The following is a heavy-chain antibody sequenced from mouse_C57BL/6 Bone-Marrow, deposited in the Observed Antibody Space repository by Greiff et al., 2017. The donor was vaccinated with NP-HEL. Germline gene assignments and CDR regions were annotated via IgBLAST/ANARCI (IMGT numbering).Heavy chain of an antibody. D-gene: IGHD1-1*01. CDR3: AGITTVVATGYWYFDV. CDR2: ISNKANGYTT. CDR1: GFTFTDYY. J-gene: IGHJ1*03. V-gene: IGHV7-3*01. Sequence: EVKLMESGGGLVQPGGSLSLSCAASGFTFTDYYMSWVRQPPGKALEWLGFISNKANGYTTEYSASVKGRFTISRDNSQSILYLQMNALRAEDSATYYCAGITTVVATGYWYFDVWGTGTTVTVSS.